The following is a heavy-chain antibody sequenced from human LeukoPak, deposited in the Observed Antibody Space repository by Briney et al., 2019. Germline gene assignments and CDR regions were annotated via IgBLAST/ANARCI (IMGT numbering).Heavy chain of an antibody. D-gene: IGHD6-13*01. CDR2: IKSKTDGGTT. V-gene: IGHV3-15*07. CDR3: TTGQLVPPSHEYYFDY. CDR1: GFTFSNAW. J-gene: IGHJ4*02. Sequence: GGSLRLSCAASGFTFSNAWMNWVRQAPGKGLEWDGRIKSKTDGGTTDYAAPVKGRFTISRDDSKNTLYLQMNSLKTEDTAVYYCTTGQLVPPSHEYYFDYWGQGTLVTVSS.